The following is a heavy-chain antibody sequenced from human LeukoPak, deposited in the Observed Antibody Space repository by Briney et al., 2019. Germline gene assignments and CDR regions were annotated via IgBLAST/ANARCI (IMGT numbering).Heavy chain of an antibody. J-gene: IGHJ4*02. V-gene: IGHV3-48*04. CDR3: ARARPGPYCGGDCSHFDY. D-gene: IGHD2-21*02. CDR2: ISSSGNTI. CDR1: GFTFSSYS. Sequence: PGGSLRLSCAASGFTFSSYSMNWVRQAPGKGLEWVSYISSSGNTIYYADSVKGRFTISRDNANDSLFLQMNSLRAEDTALYYCARARPGPYCGGDCSHFDYWGQGTLVTVSS.